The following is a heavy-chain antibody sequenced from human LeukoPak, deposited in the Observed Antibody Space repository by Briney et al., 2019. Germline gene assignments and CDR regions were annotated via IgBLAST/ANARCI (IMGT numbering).Heavy chain of an antibody. D-gene: IGHD3-10*01. V-gene: IGHV4-39*01. CDR2: IYYSGTT. CDR3: ARHLVVIYSTSGSYHLDY. CDR1: GGSISSSIYY. Sequence: PETLSLTCILPGGSISSSIYYWGWVRHPRGRGREWIGSIYYSGTTYFNPSLKSRVTISIDTPKNQFSLKLSSMTAADTAVYYCARHLVVIYSTSGSYHLDYWGQGTLVTVSS. J-gene: IGHJ4*02.